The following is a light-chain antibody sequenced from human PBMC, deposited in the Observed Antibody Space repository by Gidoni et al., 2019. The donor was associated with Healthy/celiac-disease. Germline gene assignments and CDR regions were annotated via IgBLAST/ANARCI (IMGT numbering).Light chain of an antibody. CDR2: AAS. V-gene: IGKV1-8*01. J-gene: IGKJ4*01. CDR1: QGISSY. CDR3: QQYYSYPRS. Sequence: AIRMTQSPSSFSASTGDRFTITCRASQGISSYLAWYQQKPGKAPKLLIYAASTLHSGVPSRFSGIGSGTDFTLTISCLQSEDFATYFCQQYYSYPRSFGGXTKVELK.